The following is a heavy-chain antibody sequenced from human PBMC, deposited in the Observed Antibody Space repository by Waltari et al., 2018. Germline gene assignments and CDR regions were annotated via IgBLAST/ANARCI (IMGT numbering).Heavy chain of an antibody. J-gene: IGHJ4*02. CDR1: GFIFSNYA. D-gene: IGHD3-22*01. CDR3: TSGSAYYGN. Sequence: EVQLVESGGGLVQPGGSLRLSCAASGFIFSNYAMHWVRQAPGKGLEYVSAISSNGDDTYYANSVKGRFTISRENSKNTLYLQMGSLRAEDMAVYYCTSGSAYYGNWGQGTLVTVSS. V-gene: IGHV3-64*01. CDR2: ISSNGDDT.